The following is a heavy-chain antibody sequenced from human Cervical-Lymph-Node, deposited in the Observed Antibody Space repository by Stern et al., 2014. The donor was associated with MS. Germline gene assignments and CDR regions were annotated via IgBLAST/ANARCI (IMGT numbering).Heavy chain of an antibody. Sequence: QLQLQESGPGLVKPSQTLSLTCTVSGGSISSGSYYWSWIRQPAGKGLEWIGRLYPRGSPNYNPPQKSRVTISGDTSKNQFPLKLSSVTAADTAVYYCARDCRLRYFDNYGMDVWGQGTTVTVSS. V-gene: IGHV4-61*02. CDR2: LYPRGSP. J-gene: IGHJ6*02. CDR1: GGSISSGSYY. D-gene: IGHD3-9*01. CDR3: ARDCRLRYFDNYGMDV.